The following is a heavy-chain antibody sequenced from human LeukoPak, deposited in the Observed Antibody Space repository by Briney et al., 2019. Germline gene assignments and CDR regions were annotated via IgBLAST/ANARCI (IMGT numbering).Heavy chain of an antibody. J-gene: IGHJ5*02. V-gene: IGHV1-69*06. D-gene: IGHD2-15*01. CDR3: ARGITEYCSGGSCYPLFLFQYNWFDP. Sequence: SVKVSCKASGGTFSSYAISWVRQAPGQGLEWMGGIIPIFGTANYAQKFQGRVTITADKSTSTAYMELSSLRSEDTAVYYCARGITEYCSGGSCYPLFLFQYNWFDPWGQGTLVTVSS. CDR1: GGTFSSYA. CDR2: IIPIFGTA.